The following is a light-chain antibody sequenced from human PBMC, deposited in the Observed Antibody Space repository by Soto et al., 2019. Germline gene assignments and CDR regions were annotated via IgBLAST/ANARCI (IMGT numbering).Light chain of an antibody. V-gene: IGKV4-1*01. CDR2: WAS. J-gene: IGKJ1*01. CDR1: QSVLYSSNNKNY. CDR3: QQYHTYWWT. Sequence: DIVMTQSPDSLAVSLGERATINCKSSQSVLYSSNNKNYLAWYQQKPGQPPKLLIYWASTRESGVPSRFSGSGSETEFTLTINSLQPDDSATYYCQQYHTYWWTFGQGTKVDIK.